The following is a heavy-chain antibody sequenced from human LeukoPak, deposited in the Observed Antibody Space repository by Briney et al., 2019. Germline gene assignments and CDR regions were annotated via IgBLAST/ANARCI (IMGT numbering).Heavy chain of an antibody. D-gene: IGHD3-10*01. J-gene: IGHJ6*03. Sequence: GGSLRLSCAASGFTFSSYAMHWVRQAPGKGLEWVAVISYDGSNKYYADSVKGRFTISRDNSKNTLYLQMNSLRAEDTAVYYCAKYLFYGSGTRTYYYYMDVWGKGTTVTVSS. CDR3: AKYLFYGSGTRTYYYYMDV. CDR2: ISYDGSNK. V-gene: IGHV3-30*04. CDR1: GFTFSSYA.